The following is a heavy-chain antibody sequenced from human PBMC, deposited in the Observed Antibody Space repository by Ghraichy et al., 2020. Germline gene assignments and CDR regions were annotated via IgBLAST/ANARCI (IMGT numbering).Heavy chain of an antibody. CDR2: ISGSGGST. Sequence: GGSLRLSCAASGFTFSSYAMRWVRQAPGKGLEWVSAISGSGGSTYYADSVKGRFTISRDNSKNTLYLQMNSLRAEDTAVYYCAKGFSGGQQTRYYYYGMDVWGQGTTVIVSS. D-gene: IGHD6-13*01. CDR3: AKGFSGGQQTRYYYYGMDV. CDR1: GFTFSSYA. V-gene: IGHV3-23*01. J-gene: IGHJ6*02.